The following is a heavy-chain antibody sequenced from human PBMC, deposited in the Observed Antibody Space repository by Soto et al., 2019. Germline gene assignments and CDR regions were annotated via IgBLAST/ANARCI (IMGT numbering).Heavy chain of an antibody. D-gene: IGHD6-19*01. CDR3: ARAGGLGAVAVDY. Sequence: QLQLQESGSGLVKPSQTLSLTCAVSGGSICSGGYSWSWIRQPPGKGLEWIGYIYHGSTYYNPSLKSRVTISVDRSKNQFSLKLSSVTAADTAVYYCARAGGLGAVAVDYWGQGTLVTVSS. J-gene: IGHJ4*02. CDR2: IYHGST. V-gene: IGHV4-30-2*01. CDR1: GGSICSGGYS.